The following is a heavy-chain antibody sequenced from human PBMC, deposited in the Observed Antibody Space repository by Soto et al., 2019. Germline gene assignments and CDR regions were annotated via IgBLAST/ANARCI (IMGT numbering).Heavy chain of an antibody. J-gene: IGHJ4*02. CDR3: GSGDSSGGPRSYSYY. Sequence: VKVPCPSSGYTFTSFGISWLRQAPGQGLAWMGWISTFNGATNYAQKFKDRITMTTETPTSTAYMELRSLRSDDTAVYYCGSGDSSGGPRSYSYYWGQGTTVTGCS. D-gene: IGHD6-19*01. CDR2: ISTFNGAT. V-gene: IGHV1-18*01. CDR1: GYTFTSFG.